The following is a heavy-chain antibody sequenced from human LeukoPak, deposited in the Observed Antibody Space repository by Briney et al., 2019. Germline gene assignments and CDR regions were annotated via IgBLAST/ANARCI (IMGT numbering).Heavy chain of an antibody. D-gene: IGHD2-2*01. CDR3: VKEGTSAYFDS. V-gene: IGHV3-23*01. CDR1: GFTFSIYA. Sequence: PGGSLRLSCVASGFTFSIYAMSWVRQAPGKGLEWVSEIYGSGRRTYYADFLKGRFTISKDNSKKTVYLQMNSLRDDDTAVYYCVKEGTSAYFDSWGQGILVTASS. J-gene: IGHJ4*02. CDR2: IYGSGRRT.